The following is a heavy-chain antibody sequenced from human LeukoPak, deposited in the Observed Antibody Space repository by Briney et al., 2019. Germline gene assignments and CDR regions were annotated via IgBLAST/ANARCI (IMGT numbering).Heavy chain of an antibody. Sequence: ASVKVSCKASGYTFTGYYMHWVRQAPGQGLEWMGCINPNSGGTNCAQKFQGRVTMTRDTSISTAYMEPSRLRSDDTAVYYCARLAVVVPAAIGRYLYWGQGTLVTVSS. V-gene: IGHV1-2*02. CDR1: GYTFTGYY. CDR3: ARLAVVVPAAIGRYLY. CDR2: INPNSGGT. J-gene: IGHJ4*02. D-gene: IGHD2-2*02.